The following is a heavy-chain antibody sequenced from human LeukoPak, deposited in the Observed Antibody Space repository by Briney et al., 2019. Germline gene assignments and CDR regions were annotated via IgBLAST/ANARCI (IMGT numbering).Heavy chain of an antibody. CDR1: GGSISSGSYY. D-gene: IGHD3-22*01. CDR2: IYTSGST. J-gene: IGHJ5*02. CDR3: ATQSGNGYYPSSFDP. Sequence: SETLSLTFTVSGGSISSGSYYWSWIRQPAGKGLEWIGRIYTSGSTNYNPSLKSRVTISVDTSKNQFSLKLSSVTAADTAVYYCATQSGNGYYPSSFDPLGQGTLVAVSS. V-gene: IGHV4-61*02.